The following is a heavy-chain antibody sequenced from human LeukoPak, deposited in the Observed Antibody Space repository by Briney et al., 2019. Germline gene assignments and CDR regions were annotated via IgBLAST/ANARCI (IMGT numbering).Heavy chain of an antibody. J-gene: IGHJ4*02. Sequence: HTGGSLRLSCAASGFSFTTYWMGWVRQAPGKGLEWVANINQDESSQYYVDAVRGRFTISRDNAKNSLNLQMNSLRGEDTAVYYCARWDGDQSAYDCWGPGTLVTVSS. CDR3: ARWDGDQSAYDC. CDR2: INQDESSQ. V-gene: IGHV3-7*01. D-gene: IGHD5-12*01. CDR1: GFSFTTYW.